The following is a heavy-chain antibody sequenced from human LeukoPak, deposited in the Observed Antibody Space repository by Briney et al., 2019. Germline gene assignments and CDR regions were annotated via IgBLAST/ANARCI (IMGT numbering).Heavy chain of an antibody. CDR1: GGSISSYY. Sequence: SETLSLTCTVSGGSISSYYWSWVRQPPGKGLEWIGYIYYSGTTNYNPSLKSRVTISVDTSKNQFSLKLSSVTAVDTAVYFCARRGLRGYEDYWGQGTLVIVSS. D-gene: IGHD5-12*01. V-gene: IGHV4-59*01. CDR2: IYYSGTT. CDR3: ARRGLRGYEDY. J-gene: IGHJ4*02.